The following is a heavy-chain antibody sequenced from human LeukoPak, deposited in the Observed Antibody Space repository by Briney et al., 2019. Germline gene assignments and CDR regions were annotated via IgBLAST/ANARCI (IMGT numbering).Heavy chain of an antibody. CDR3: ARGGRQTYRSSSMDY. Sequence: PSETLSLTCTVSGGSISSYYWSWIRQPAGKGLEWIGRIYTSGSTNYNPSLKSRVTMSVDTSKNQFSLKLSSVTAADTAVYYCARGGRQTYRSSSMDYWGQGTLVTVSS. V-gene: IGHV4-4*07. CDR1: GGSISSYY. CDR2: IYTSGST. J-gene: IGHJ4*02. D-gene: IGHD6-6*01.